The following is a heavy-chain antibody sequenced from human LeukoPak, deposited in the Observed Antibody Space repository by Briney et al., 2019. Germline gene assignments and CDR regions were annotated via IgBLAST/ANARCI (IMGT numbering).Heavy chain of an antibody. CDR3: ARGGITKFDY. CDR2: ISSNGGST. D-gene: IGHD3-10*01. J-gene: IGHJ4*02. CDR1: GFTFSSYA. Sequence: PGGSLRLSCAASGFTFSSYAMHWVRQAPGKGLEYVSAISSNGGSTYHANSVKGRFTISRDNSKNTLYLQMGSLRAEDMAVYYFARGGITKFDYWGQGTLVTVSS. V-gene: IGHV3-64*01.